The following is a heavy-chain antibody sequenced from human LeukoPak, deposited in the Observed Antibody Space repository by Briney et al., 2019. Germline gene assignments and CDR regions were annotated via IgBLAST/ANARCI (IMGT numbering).Heavy chain of an antibody. CDR3: ARSSGYYFRFDY. D-gene: IGHD3-22*01. CDR2: INHSGST. CDR1: GGSFSGYY. J-gene: IGHJ4*02. Sequence: SETLSLTCAVYGGSFSGYYWSWIRQPPGKGLEWIGEINHSGSTNYNPSLKSRVTISVDTSKNQFSLKLSSVTAADTAVYYCARSSGYYFRFDYWGQGTLVTVPS. V-gene: IGHV4-34*01.